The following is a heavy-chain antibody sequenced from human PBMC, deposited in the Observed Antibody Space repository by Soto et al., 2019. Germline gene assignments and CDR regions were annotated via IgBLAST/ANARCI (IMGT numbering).Heavy chain of an antibody. Sequence: QTLSLTCAISGDSVSSNSAAWNLIRQSPSRGLEWLGRTYYRSKWYNDYAVSVKSRITINPDTSKDQFSLQLNSVTPEDTAVYYCARTPNYEYNWFDPWGQGTLVTVSS. D-gene: IGHD3-3*01. V-gene: IGHV6-1*01. J-gene: IGHJ5*02. CDR2: TYYRSKWYN. CDR3: ARTPNYEYNWFDP. CDR1: GDSVSSNSAA.